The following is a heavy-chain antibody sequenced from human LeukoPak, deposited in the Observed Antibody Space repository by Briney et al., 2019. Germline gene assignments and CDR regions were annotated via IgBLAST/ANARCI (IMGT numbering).Heavy chain of an antibody. CDR1: GGSFSGYY. Sequence: SETLSLTCAVYGGSFSGYYWSWIRQPPGKGLEWIGEINHSRSTNYNPSLKSRVTISVDTSKNQFSLKLSSVTAADTAVYYCARGMIGISTFRFDYWGQGTLVTVSS. V-gene: IGHV4-34*01. J-gene: IGHJ4*02. CDR3: ARGMIGISTFRFDY. CDR2: INHSRST. D-gene: IGHD3-16*01.